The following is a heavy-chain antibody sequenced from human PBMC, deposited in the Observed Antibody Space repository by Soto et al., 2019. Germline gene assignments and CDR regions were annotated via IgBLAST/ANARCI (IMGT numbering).Heavy chain of an antibody. CDR2: IDPSDSYT. V-gene: IGHV5-10-1*01. D-gene: IGHD6-19*01. CDR3: ARWREAGAPYYYYGMDV. CDR1: GYSFTSYW. Sequence: PGESLKISCKGSGYSFTSYWISWVRQMPGKGLEWMGRIDPSDSYTNYSPSFQGHVTISADKSISTAYLQRSSLKASDTAMYYCARWREAGAPYYYYGMDVWGQGTMVTVSS. J-gene: IGHJ6*02.